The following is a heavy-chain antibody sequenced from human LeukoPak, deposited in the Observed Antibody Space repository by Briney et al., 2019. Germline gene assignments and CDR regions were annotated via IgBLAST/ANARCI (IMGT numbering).Heavy chain of an antibody. CDR1: GGTSSSYA. J-gene: IGHJ5*02. V-gene: IGHV1-69*01. CDR2: IIPIFGTA. D-gene: IGHD3-10*01. CDR3: ARSAPSGSYYTHWFDP. Sequence: SAKVSRKASGGTSSSYAISWVRQAPGQGLEWMGGIIPIFGTANYAQKFQGRVTITADESTSTAYMELSSLRSEDTAVYYCARSAPSGSYYTHWFDPWGQGTLVTVSS.